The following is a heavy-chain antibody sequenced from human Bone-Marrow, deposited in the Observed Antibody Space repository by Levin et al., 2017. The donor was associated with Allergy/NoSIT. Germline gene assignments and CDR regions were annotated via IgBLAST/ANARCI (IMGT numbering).Heavy chain of an antibody. J-gene: IGHJ4*02. V-gene: IGHV4-39*01. CDR3: ARRVGCGGDCYGDY. D-gene: IGHD2-21*02. CDR1: GGSISSSGHY. Sequence: KTSETLSLTCTVSGGSISSSGHYWGWIRQPPGKGLEWIGSIYYSGSTYYNPSLKSRVTISVDTSSNQFSLKLSSVTATDTAVYYCARRVGCGGDCYGDYWGQGTLVTVSS. CDR2: IYYSGST.